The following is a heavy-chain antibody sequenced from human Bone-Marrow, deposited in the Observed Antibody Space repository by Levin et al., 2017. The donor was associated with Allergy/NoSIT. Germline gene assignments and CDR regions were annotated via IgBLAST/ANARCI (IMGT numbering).Heavy chain of an antibody. CDR1: GGSISSYY. CDR2: IYYSGST. V-gene: IGHV4-59*01. CDR3: ARGTMITFGGVIVFDY. D-gene: IGHD3-16*02. J-gene: IGHJ4*02. Sequence: SETLSLTCTVSGGSISSYYWSWIRQTPGKGLDWIGYIYYSGSTNYNPSLKSRVTISVDTSKKQFSLKLSSVTAADTAVYYCARGTMITFGGVIVFDYWGQGTLVTVSS.